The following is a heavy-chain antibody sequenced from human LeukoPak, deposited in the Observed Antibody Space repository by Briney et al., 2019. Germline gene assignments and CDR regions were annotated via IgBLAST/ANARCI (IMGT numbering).Heavy chain of an antibody. J-gene: IGHJ6*02. CDR3: AKGRRRFHQEYYYYGMDV. CDR2: IIPIFGTA. CDR1: GGTFSSYA. Sequence: SVKVSCKASGGTFSSYAISWVRQAPGQGLEWMGGIIPIFGTANYAQKFQGRVTITADESTSTAYMELSSLRSEDTAVYYCAKGRRRFHQEYYYYGMDVWGQGTTVTVSS. V-gene: IGHV1-69*13. D-gene: IGHD5-12*01.